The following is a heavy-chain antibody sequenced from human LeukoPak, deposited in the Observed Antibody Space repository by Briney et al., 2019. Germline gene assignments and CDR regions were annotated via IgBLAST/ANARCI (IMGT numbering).Heavy chain of an antibody. CDR3: ARDLVSRYYYDSSGYGI. CDR1: GFTFSSYS. Sequence: GGSLRLSCAASGFTFSSYSMNWVRQAPGKGLEWVSSISSSSSYIYYADSVKGRFTISRDNAKNSLYLQMNSLRAEDTAVHYCARDLVSRYYYDSSGYGIWGQGTLVTVSS. V-gene: IGHV3-21*01. J-gene: IGHJ4*02. D-gene: IGHD3-22*01. CDR2: ISSSSSYI.